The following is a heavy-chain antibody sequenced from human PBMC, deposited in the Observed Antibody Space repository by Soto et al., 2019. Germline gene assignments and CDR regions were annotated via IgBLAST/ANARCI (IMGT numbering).Heavy chain of an antibody. CDR3: VAGYILGG. CDR2: ISADGSNT. V-gene: IGHV3-23*01. D-gene: IGHD2-15*01. J-gene: IGHJ4*02. CDR1: GFTISSYG. Sequence: EVQLLESGGGLIQPGGSLRLSCAASGFTISSYGMSWVRQAPGKGLEWVSAISADGSNTYYADAVRGRFTVSRDNSKYALYLQMSSLRTEDTAVYYCVAGYILGGGARGTLVTVSS.